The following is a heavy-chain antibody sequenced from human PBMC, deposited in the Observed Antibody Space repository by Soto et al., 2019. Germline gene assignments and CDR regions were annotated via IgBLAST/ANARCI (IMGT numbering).Heavy chain of an antibody. Sequence: QVQMVESGGGVVQPGTSLRLSCVASGFTFGRSGMHWVRQAPGGALEWVAIIWFDGSKKYYADSVKGRLTVSRDNSKHTFYLQMDSLRGDDTAVYYCARDLNTGYIDYWGQGTLVTVSS. D-gene: IGHD5-12*01. CDR1: GFTFGRSG. J-gene: IGHJ4*02. CDR3: ARDLNTGYIDY. V-gene: IGHV3-33*01. CDR2: IWFDGSKK.